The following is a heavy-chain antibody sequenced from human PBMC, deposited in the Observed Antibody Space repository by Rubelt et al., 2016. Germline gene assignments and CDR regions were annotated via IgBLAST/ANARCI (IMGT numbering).Heavy chain of an antibody. D-gene: IGHD3-16*01. CDR3: AKDKGWGKYSLLDI. CDR1: GFTVSSNY. Sequence: EVQLVESGGGLVQPGGSLTLSCAASGFTVSSNYMSWVRQAPGKGLEWVSILYMDSSTYYAASVKGRFTISRHNPKNTLYLQMNSLRAEDTAVYYCAKDKGWGKYSLLDIWGQGTMVTVSS. J-gene: IGHJ3*02. V-gene: IGHV3-53*04. CDR2: LYMDSST.